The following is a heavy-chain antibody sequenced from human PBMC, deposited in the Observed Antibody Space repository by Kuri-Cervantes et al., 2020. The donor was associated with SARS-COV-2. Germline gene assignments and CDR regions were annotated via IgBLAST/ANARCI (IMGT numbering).Heavy chain of an antibody. CDR3: AQTIPARRRSPGDFYLYYMDV. Sequence: SVKVSCNASGGTFSNFAISWVRQAPGQGLEWMGGIIPVFGTTNNAQRLQGRVTISADEARSTVYMELSSLTFEDTAIYYCAQTIPARRRSPGDFYLYYMDVWGKGTSVTVSS. V-gene: IGHV1-69*13. CDR1: GGTFSNFA. CDR2: IIPVFGTT. D-gene: IGHD6-6*01. J-gene: IGHJ6*03.